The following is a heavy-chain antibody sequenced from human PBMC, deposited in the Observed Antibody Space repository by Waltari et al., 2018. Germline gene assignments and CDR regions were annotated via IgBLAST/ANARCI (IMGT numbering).Heavy chain of an antibody. V-gene: IGHV4-34*01. D-gene: IGHD1-26*01. Sequence: QVQLQQWGAGLLKPSETLSLTCAVYGGSFSGYYWSWIRQPPRKGLEWIGEINHSGSTTYTPSLKSRVTISVDTSKNQFSLKLSSVTAADTAVYYCARGGAISGSSTGDFDYWGQGTLVTVSS. CDR2: INHSGST. J-gene: IGHJ4*02. CDR3: ARGGAISGSSTGDFDY. CDR1: GGSFSGYY.